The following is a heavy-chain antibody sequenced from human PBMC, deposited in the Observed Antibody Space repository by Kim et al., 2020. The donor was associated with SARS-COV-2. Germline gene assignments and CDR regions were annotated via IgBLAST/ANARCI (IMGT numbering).Heavy chain of an antibody. D-gene: IGHD2-2*02. CDR3: ARLLYTASSPHFDY. J-gene: IGHJ4*02. CDR1: GYSFTDYW. CDR2: IYPHDSDT. V-gene: IGHV5-51*01. Sequence: KVSCKGSGYSFTDYWIGWVRQMPGKCLEWMGIIYPHDSDTRYSPSFQGQVTVSVDTSISTAYLQLNNLKASDTAMYYCARLLYTASSPHFDYWGQGSLVTVSA.